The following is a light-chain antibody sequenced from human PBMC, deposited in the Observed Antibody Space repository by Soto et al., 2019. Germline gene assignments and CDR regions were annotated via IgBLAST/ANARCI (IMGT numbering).Light chain of an antibody. J-gene: IGKJ5*01. V-gene: IGKV1-33*01. Sequence: DIQMTQSPSSLSSSVGDRVTITCQASQNINNYLTWYQQKPGRAPKLLIYDASNLEGGVPSRIRGRGSGTDFTFTISRLQPEDIATYYCQQYENLPTFGQGTRLEIK. CDR3: QQYENLPT. CDR1: QNINNY. CDR2: DAS.